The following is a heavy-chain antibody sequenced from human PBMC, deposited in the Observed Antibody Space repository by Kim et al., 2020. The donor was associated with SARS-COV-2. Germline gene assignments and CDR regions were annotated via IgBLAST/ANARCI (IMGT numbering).Heavy chain of an antibody. J-gene: IGHJ3*02. D-gene: IGHD6-25*01. Sequence: ADSVKGRFTISRDNSKNTLYLQMNSLRAEDTAVYYCAKVADSAGYDAFDIWGQGTMVTVSS. CDR3: AKVADSAGYDAFDI. V-gene: IGHV3-30*02.